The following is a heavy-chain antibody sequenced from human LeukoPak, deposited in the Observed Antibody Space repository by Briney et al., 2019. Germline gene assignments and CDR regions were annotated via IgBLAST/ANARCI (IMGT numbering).Heavy chain of an antibody. D-gene: IGHD3-16*01. Sequence: GGSLRLSCAASGFTFYDYGMTWVRQAPGKGLEWVSTISGSGLSTYYADSVKGRFTISRDNSNNTVFLQMNILRAEDTAVYYCAGDLAVGGGFDYWGQGTLVTVSS. CDR2: ISGSGLST. V-gene: IGHV3-23*01. CDR3: AGDLAVGGGFDY. CDR1: GFTFYDYG. J-gene: IGHJ4*02.